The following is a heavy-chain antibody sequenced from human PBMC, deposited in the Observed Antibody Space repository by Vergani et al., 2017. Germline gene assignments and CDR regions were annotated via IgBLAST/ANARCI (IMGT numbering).Heavy chain of an antibody. D-gene: IGHD4-11*01. V-gene: IGHV4-34*01. CDR3: ARVNTETNGHLYYYYYMDV. J-gene: IGHJ6*03. Sequence: QVQLQQWGGGLLKPSETLSLTCVVNGGSFTSYHWKWIRQSPGEGLEWVGDIDHTGRPDYNPSLKSRLTMSVDKSRNQFSLTLNSVTATDTAIYFCARVNTETNGHLYYYYYMDVWGQGPAVTVS. CDR1: GGSFTSYH. CDR2: IDHTGRP.